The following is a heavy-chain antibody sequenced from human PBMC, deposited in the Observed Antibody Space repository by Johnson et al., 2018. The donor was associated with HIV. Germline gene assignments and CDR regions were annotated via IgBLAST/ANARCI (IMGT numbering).Heavy chain of an antibody. J-gene: IGHJ3*02. V-gene: IGHV3-30-3*01. CDR2: ISYDGSNK. Sequence: QVQLVESGGGVVQPGRSLRLSCAASGFTFSSYAMHWVRQAPGKGLEWVAVISYDGSNKYYADSVQGRFTISRDNSKNTLYLQMNSLRAEDTAVYYCARDLYYDDRSGPKFAGALDIWGQGTMVTVSS. D-gene: IGHD3-22*01. CDR3: ARDLYYDDRSGPKFAGALDI. CDR1: GFTFSSYA.